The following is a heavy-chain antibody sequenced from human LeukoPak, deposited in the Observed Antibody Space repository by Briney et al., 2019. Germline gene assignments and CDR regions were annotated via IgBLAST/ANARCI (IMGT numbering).Heavy chain of an antibody. CDR1: GDSINSNY. Sequence: SETLSLTCTVSGDSINSNYWSWIRQPPGKGLEWIGYIYYSGSTNYNPSLKGRVTISVDTSKNQFSLKLSSVTAADTAVYYCARGWRAARNPHFDYWGQGTLVTVSS. J-gene: IGHJ4*02. CDR2: IYYSGST. D-gene: IGHD6-6*01. V-gene: IGHV4-59*01. CDR3: ARGWRAARNPHFDY.